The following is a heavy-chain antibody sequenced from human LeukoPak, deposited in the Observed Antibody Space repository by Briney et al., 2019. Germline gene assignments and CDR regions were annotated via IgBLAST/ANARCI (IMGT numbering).Heavy chain of an antibody. V-gene: IGHV4-34*01. CDR3: AREGYSNGYFSYYYGMDV. D-gene: IGHD5-18*01. CDR2: INHSEST. CDR1: GGSFSGYY. J-gene: IGHJ6*02. Sequence: SETLSLTCAVYGGSFSGYYWSWIRQPPGKGLEWIGEINHSESTNYNPSLKSRVTISVDTSKNQFSLKLSSVTAADTAVYYCAREGYSNGYFSYYYGMDVWGQGTTVTVSS.